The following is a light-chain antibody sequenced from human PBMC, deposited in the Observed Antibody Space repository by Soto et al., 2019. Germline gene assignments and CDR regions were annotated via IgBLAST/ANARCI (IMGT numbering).Light chain of an antibody. CDR3: QQRSHS. Sequence: EIVLTQSPATLSLSPGERATLSCRASQSVSSYLAWYQHTPGQTPRLLIYDASNRATGIPARFSGSGSGTDFTLTISSLEPEDFAVYYCQQRSHSFGGGTKVDIK. CDR2: DAS. V-gene: IGKV3-11*01. J-gene: IGKJ4*01. CDR1: QSVSSY.